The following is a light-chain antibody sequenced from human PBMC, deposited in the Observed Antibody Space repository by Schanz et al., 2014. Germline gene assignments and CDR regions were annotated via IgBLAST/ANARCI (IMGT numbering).Light chain of an antibody. V-gene: IGKV3-20*01. CDR1: QSVRSSF. CDR3: QQSSTTPRT. Sequence: EIVLSQSPGTLSLSPGERATLSCRPSQSVRSSFLAWYQQKPGQAPRLLIYGAFSRAGGIPDRFSGSASGTDFTLTISSLQPEDFATYYCQQSSTTPRTFGQGTKVEIK. CDR2: GAF. J-gene: IGKJ1*01.